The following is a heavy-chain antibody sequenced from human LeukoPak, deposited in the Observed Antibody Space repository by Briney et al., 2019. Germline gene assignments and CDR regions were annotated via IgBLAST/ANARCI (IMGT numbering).Heavy chain of an antibody. J-gene: IGHJ6*02. D-gene: IGHD6-19*01. CDR1: GYTFTGYY. CDR2: INPNSGGT. V-gene: IGHV1-2*02. CDR3: AREWLVAGSDYYYGMDV. Sequence: GASVKVSCKASGYTFTGYYTHWVRQAPGQGLEWMGWINPNSGGTNYAQKFQGRVTMTRDTPISTAYMELSRLRSDDTAVYYCAREWLVAGSDYYYGMDVWGQGTTVTVSS.